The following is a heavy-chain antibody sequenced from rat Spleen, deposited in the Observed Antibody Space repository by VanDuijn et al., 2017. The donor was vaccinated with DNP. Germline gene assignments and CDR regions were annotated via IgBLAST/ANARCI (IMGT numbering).Heavy chain of an antibody. J-gene: IGHJ2*01. CDR1: GFTFSDYN. V-gene: IGHV5-7*01. Sequence: EVQLVESGGGLVQPGRSLKLSCAASGFTFSDYNMAWVRQPPKKGLEWVGSITYDGSNTDYRDSVKGRFTMSRDNAKSTLYLQMNSLRSEDMATYYCVRWNSGHFDYWGQGVMVTVSS. CDR2: ITYDGSNT. CDR3: VRWNSGHFDY. D-gene: IGHD4-3*01.